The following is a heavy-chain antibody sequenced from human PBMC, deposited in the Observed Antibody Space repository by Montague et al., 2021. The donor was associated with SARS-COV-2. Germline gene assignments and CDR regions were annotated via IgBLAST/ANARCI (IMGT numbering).Heavy chain of an antibody. J-gene: IGHJ4*02. CDR3: ARREYSYGWGD. CDR2: VDYSGNT. Sequence: SETLSLTCTVTGGPISGSSDYWGWIRQSPGQGLEWMARVDYSGNTYYSPSLKSRLTISVDTSKNQFSLKLNSVTAADTALYYCARREYSYGWGDWGQGTLVTVSS. V-gene: IGHV4-39*01. D-gene: IGHD5-18*01. CDR1: GGPISGSSDY.